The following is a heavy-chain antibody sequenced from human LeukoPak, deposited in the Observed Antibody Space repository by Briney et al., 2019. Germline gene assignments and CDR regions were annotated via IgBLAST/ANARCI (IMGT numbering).Heavy chain of an antibody. CDR2: ISNDGFNK. Sequence: GGSLRLSCAASGFTFNTYVMHWVRQAPGKGLEWVAVISNDGFNKFYSDFVKGRFTISRDNSKNTLYLQMNSLRAEDTAVYYCAKDPNTYYYDSSENAFDIWGQGTMVAVSS. CDR1: GFTFNTYV. CDR3: AKDPNTYYYDSSENAFDI. D-gene: IGHD3-22*01. J-gene: IGHJ3*02. V-gene: IGHV3-30*18.